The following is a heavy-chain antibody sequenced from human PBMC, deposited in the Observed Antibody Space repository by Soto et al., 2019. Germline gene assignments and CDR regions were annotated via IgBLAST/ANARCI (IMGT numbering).Heavy chain of an antibody. CDR1: GYTFANYP. D-gene: IGHD3-10*01. V-gene: IGHV1-3*01. J-gene: IGHJ4*02. Sequence: QVQLVQSGAEGKKPGASVKVSCETSGYTFANYPMHWVRQAPGQTLEWMGWINAGNGYTEYSQKFQGRVTITRDTSASIAYMELSSLRSEDTAVYYCARAKIITTLDYWGQGTLVTVSS. CDR2: INAGNGYT. CDR3: ARAKIITTLDY.